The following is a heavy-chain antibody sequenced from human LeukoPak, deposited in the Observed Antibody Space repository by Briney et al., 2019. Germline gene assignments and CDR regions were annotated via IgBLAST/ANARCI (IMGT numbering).Heavy chain of an antibody. Sequence: PGGSLRLSCAASGFTFSSYSMNRVRQAPGKGLEWVSSISSSSSYIYYADSVKGRFTISRDNAKNSLYLQMNSLRAEDTAVYYCARDPCGGDCYFDYWGQGTLVTVSS. V-gene: IGHV3-21*01. CDR2: ISSSSSYI. CDR3: ARDPCGGDCYFDY. D-gene: IGHD2-21*02. J-gene: IGHJ4*02. CDR1: GFTFSSYS.